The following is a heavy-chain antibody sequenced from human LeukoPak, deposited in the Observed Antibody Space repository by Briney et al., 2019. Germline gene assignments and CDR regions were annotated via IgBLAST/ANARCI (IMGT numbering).Heavy chain of an antibody. J-gene: IGHJ4*02. V-gene: IGHV3-43*02. D-gene: IGHD3-22*01. CDR2: ISGDGDST. CDR3: AKDYDSSGYFLSFFDS. CDR1: GFTFDDYG. Sequence: GGSLRLSCAAPGFTFDDYGMHWVRQVPGKGLEWVSLISGDGDSTYYADSVKGRFTISRDNSKNSLFLQMNSLTTEDTALYYCAKDYDSSGYFLSFFDSWGQGTLVTVSS.